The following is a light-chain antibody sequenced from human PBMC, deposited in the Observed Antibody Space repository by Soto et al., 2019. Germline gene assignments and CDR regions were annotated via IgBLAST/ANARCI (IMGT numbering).Light chain of an antibody. V-gene: IGLV1-44*01. Sequence: QSVLTQPPSASGTPGQRVTISCSGSSSNIGSNTVNWYQHLPGAAPRLLIYSNSQRPSGVPDRFSGSKSGTSASLAISGLRSDDEADYHCGSWGDSLNSFFVFGTGTKVTVL. CDR2: SNS. CDR3: GSWGDSLNSFFV. CDR1: SSNIGSNT. J-gene: IGLJ1*01.